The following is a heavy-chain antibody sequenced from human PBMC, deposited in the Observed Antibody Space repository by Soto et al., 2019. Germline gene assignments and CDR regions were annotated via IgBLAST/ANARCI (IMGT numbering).Heavy chain of an antibody. Sequence: QITLKESGPTLVKPTQPLTLTCTFSGFSLSTSGVGVGWIRQPPGKALEWLALIYWDDDKRYSPSLKSRLTITKDTSKNQVVLTMTNMDPVDTATYYCARVMLVVGSFDYWGQGTLVTVSS. CDR2: IYWDDDK. CDR1: GFSLSTSGVG. V-gene: IGHV2-5*02. J-gene: IGHJ4*02. CDR3: ARVMLVVGSFDY. D-gene: IGHD1-26*01.